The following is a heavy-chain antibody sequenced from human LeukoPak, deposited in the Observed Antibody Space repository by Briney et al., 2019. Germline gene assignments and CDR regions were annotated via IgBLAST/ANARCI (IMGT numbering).Heavy chain of an antibody. V-gene: IGHV4-59*08. Sequence: SETLSLTCTVSGGSISSYYWSWIRQPPGKGLEWIGYIYYSGSTNYNPSLKSRVTISVDTSKNQFSLKLSSVTAADTAVYYCARHYHDSSGFDAFDIWGQGTMVTVSS. CDR3: ARHYHDSSGFDAFDI. CDR2: IYYSGST. D-gene: IGHD3-22*01. CDR1: GGSISSYY. J-gene: IGHJ3*02.